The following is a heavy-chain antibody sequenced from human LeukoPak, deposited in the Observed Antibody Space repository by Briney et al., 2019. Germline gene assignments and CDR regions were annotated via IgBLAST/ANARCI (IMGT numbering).Heavy chain of an antibody. V-gene: IGHV1-46*01. CDR3: ARGNNGDFVRAFEI. Sequence: GASVTVSCKASGYTFTSYYLHWVRQAPGQGLEWMGIINPSSGITSYAQNFQGRVTMTRDTSTTTVYMELSSLKSEDTAVYHCARGNNGDFVRAFEIWGQGTMVSVSS. CDR1: GYTFTSYY. J-gene: IGHJ3*02. D-gene: IGHD4-17*01. CDR2: INPSSGIT.